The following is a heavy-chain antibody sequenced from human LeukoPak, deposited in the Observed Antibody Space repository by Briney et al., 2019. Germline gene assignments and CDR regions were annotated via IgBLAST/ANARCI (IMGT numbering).Heavy chain of an antibody. V-gene: IGHV3-23*01. CDR2: ISGSGGST. CDR3: AKEWFGELSRNWFDP. J-gene: IGHJ5*02. Sequence: GGSLRLSCAASGFTFSSYAMSWVRQAPGKGLEWVSAISGSGGSTYYADSVKGRFTISRDNSKNTLYLQMNSLRAEDMAVYYCAKEWFGELSRNWFDPWGQGTLVTVSS. CDR1: GFTFSSYA. D-gene: IGHD3-10*01.